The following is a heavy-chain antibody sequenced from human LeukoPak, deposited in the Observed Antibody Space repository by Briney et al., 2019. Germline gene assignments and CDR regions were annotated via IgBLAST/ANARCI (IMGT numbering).Heavy chain of an antibody. V-gene: IGHV4-34*01. CDR2: INENGNS. J-gene: IGHJ4*02. Sequence: PSETLSLTCAVYGGPFSGSYWSWIRQPPGKGLEWIGDINENGNSNYIPSLKSRVTISVDTSKNQFSLKVPSVTAADTAVYYCARGGLYSNYFDSWGQGTLVAVS. CDR3: ARGGLYSNYFDS. D-gene: IGHD4-11*01. CDR1: GGPFSGSY.